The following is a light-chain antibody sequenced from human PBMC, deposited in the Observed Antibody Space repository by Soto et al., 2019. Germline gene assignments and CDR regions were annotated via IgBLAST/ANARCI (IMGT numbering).Light chain of an antibody. CDR3: CSYATGSTYF. J-gene: IGLJ1*01. V-gene: IGLV2-23*02. Sequence: QSALTQPASVSGSPGQSITISCTGASSDVGSYNLVSWYQQHPGKAPKLMIFEVSKRPSGVSNRFSGSKSGNTASLTISGLQAEDEAEYYCCSYATGSTYFFGTGTKVTV. CDR2: EVS. CDR1: SSDVGSYNL.